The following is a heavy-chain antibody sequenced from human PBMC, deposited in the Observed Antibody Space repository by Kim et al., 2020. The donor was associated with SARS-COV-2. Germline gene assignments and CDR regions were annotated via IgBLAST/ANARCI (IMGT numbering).Heavy chain of an antibody. D-gene: IGHD6-13*01. V-gene: IGHV3-23*01. CDR3: AKGSLIAAAGPFDY. J-gene: IGHJ4*02. Sequence: ADSGKGRFTTSRDTSKNTLYLQMNSLGAEDTAVYYCAKGSLIAAAGPFDYWGQGTLVTVSS.